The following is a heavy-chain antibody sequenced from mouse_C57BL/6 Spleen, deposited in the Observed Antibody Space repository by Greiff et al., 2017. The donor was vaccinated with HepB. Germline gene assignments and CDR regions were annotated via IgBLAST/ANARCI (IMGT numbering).Heavy chain of an antibody. CDR3: ARSGARGMITEKFAY. Sequence: QVQLQQPGAELVKPGASVKLSCKASGYTFTSYWMHWVKQRPGQGLEWIGMIHPNSGSTNYNEKFKSKATLTVDKSSSTAYMQLSSLTSEDSAVYYCARSGARGMITEKFAYWGQGTLVTVSA. V-gene: IGHV1-64*01. D-gene: IGHD2-4*01. CDR2: IHPNSGST. CDR1: GYTFTSYW. J-gene: IGHJ3*01.